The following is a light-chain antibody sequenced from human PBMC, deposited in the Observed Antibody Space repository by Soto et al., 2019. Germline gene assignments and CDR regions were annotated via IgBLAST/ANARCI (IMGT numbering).Light chain of an antibody. V-gene: IGKV3-20*01. CDR3: QQYDTSPLT. CDR2: GAS. CDR1: QSVSSSY. Sequence: EIVLTQSPGTLSLSPGDRATLSCRASQSVSSSYLAWYQQKPGRAPRLLIYGASSRATGIPDRFSGSGSGTDFTLTISRLEPEDFAVYYCQQYDTSPLTFGPGTKVDIK. J-gene: IGKJ3*01.